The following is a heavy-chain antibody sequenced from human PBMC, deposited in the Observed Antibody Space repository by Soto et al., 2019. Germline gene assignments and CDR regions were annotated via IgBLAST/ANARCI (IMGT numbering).Heavy chain of an antibody. V-gene: IGHV1-69*12. CDR3: AKGAVAGTPTSYYYCGMDV. J-gene: IGHJ6*02. D-gene: IGHD6-19*01. CDR2: IIPIFGTV. Sequence: QVQLLQSGAEVKKPGSSVRVSCEASGGTFGTYAISWVRQAPGQGLEWMGEIIPIFGTVNYAQKFQGRVTITADESTTTVYMDLRSLRSEDTAVYYCAKGAVAGTPTSYYYCGMDVWGQGTTVTVSS. CDR1: GGTFGTYA.